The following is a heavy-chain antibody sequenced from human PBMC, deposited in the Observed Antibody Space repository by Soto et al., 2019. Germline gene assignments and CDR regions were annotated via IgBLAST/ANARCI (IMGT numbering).Heavy chain of an antibody. Sequence: ASVKVSCKASGYTFTSYYMHWVRQAPGQGLEWMGIINPSGGSTSYAQKFQGRVTTTRDTSTSTVYMELSSLRSEDTAVYYCARDRGYSYGAQPLYYFDYWGQGTLVTVSS. D-gene: IGHD5-18*01. CDR2: INPSGGST. V-gene: IGHV1-46*01. CDR3: ARDRGYSYGAQPLYYFDY. CDR1: GYTFTSYY. J-gene: IGHJ4*02.